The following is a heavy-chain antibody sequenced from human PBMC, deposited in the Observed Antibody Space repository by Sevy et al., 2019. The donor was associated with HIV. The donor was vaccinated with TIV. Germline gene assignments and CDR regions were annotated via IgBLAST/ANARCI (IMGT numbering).Heavy chain of an antibody. V-gene: IGHV4-61*02. D-gene: IGHD3-10*01. CDR3: ARVLTGAFDY. J-gene: IGHJ4*02. CDR1: GAFISHDNYF. CDR2: IYNTGST. Sequence: SETLFLTCTVSGAFISHDNYFWSWIRQPAGKGLEWIGRIYNTGSTNYNPSLKSRVSMSVDTSKNQFSLRLSSVTAADTALYYCARVLTGAFDYWGPGTLVTVSS.